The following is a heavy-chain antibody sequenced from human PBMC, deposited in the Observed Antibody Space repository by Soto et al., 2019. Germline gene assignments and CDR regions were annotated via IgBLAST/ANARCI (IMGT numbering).Heavy chain of an antibody. D-gene: IGHD4-4*01. Sequence: WIRQAPGKGLEWVSVISGSGGTTYYADAVKGRFTISRDNAKNSLYLQMNSLRAEDTAVYYCARGAGRTTVTTYYYYYGMDVWGQGTTVTVSS. CDR3: ARGAGRTTVTTYYYYYGMDV. V-gene: IGHV3-11*04. CDR2: ISGSGGTT. J-gene: IGHJ6*02.